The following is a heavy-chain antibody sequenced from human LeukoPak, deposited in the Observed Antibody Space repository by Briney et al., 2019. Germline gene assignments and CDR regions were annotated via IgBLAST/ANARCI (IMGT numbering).Heavy chain of an antibody. CDR2: INWNGGST. CDR1: GFIFSSYG. Sequence: PGGSLRLSCAASGFIFSSYGMHWVRQAPGKGLEWVSGINWNGGSTGYADSVKGRFTISRDNAKNSLYLQMNSLRAEDTALYYCARGSGITLGYWGQGTLVTVSS. D-gene: IGHD3-10*01. J-gene: IGHJ4*02. V-gene: IGHV3-20*04. CDR3: ARGSGITLGY.